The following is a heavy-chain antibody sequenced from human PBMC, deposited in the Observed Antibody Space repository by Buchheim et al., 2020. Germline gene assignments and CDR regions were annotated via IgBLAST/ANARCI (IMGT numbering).Heavy chain of an antibody. CDR3: AKDLFGYSSSWLIDY. CDR1: GFTFSSYG. V-gene: IGHV3-30*18. D-gene: IGHD6-13*01. Sequence: QVQLVESGGGVVQPGRSLRLSCAASGFTFSSYGMHWVRQAPGKGLEWVAVISYDGSNKYYADSVKGRFTISRDNSKNTLYLQMNSLRAEDTAVYYCAKDLFGYSSSWLIDYWGQGTL. J-gene: IGHJ4*02. CDR2: ISYDGSNK.